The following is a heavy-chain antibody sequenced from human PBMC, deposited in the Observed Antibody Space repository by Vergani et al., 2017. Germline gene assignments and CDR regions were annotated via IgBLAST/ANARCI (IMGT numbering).Heavy chain of an antibody. CDR1: GFSFSDHY. D-gene: IGHD5-24*01. J-gene: IGHJ3*02. CDR3: AGDHRDYNNYPETFDI. CDR2: ISNSGNTI. V-gene: IGHV3-11*01. Sequence: QVQLVESGGGLVKPGGSLRLSCAASGFSFSDHYMTWIRQAPGKGLEWVSYISNSGNTIEYADSVKGRFSISRDNAKSSLFLQMDSLRAEDTAVYYCAGDHRDYNNYPETFDIWGQGSMVTVSS.